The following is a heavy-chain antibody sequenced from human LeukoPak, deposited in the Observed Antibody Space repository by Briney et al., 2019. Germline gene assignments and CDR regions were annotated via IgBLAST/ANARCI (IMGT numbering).Heavy chain of an antibody. V-gene: IGHV4-4*07. CDR1: GGSISSYT. CDR3: ARERQSKYLDY. J-gene: IGHJ4*02. Sequence: PSETLSLTCTVSGGSISSYTWTWIRQPAGKGLEWIGRMYTRGSTSYNPSLKSRVTMSVDTSKNQFSLELNSVTAADTAFYYCARERQSKYLDYWGQGTLVTVSS. D-gene: IGHD4-11*01. CDR2: MYTRGST.